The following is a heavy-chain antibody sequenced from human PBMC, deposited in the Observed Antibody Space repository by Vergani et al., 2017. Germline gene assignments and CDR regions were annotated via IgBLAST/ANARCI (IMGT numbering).Heavy chain of an antibody. CDR2: ISGSGGST. CDR1: GFTFSSYA. CDR3: AKDQLFEWELLAQFDY. Sequence: EVQLLESGGGLVQPGGSLRLSCAASGFTFSSYAMSWVRQAPGKGLEWVSAISGSGGSTYYADSVKGRFTISRDNSKNTLYLQMNSLRAEDTAVYYCAKDQLFEWELLAQFDYGGQGTLVTVSS. J-gene: IGHJ4*02. D-gene: IGHD1-26*01. V-gene: IGHV3-23*01.